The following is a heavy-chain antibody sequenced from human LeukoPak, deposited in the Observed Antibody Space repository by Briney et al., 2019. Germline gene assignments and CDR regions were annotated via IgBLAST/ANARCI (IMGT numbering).Heavy chain of an antibody. D-gene: IGHD6-19*01. V-gene: IGHV1-46*03. CDR1: GYTFTSYY. CDR3: AREREAWLVRGWFDP. Sequence: ASVNVSCKASGYTFTSYYMHWVRQAPGQGLEWMGIINPSGGSTSYAQKFQGRVTMTRDTSTSTVYMELSSLRSEDTAVYYCAREREAWLVRGWFDPWGQGTLVTVSS. J-gene: IGHJ5*02. CDR2: INPSGGST.